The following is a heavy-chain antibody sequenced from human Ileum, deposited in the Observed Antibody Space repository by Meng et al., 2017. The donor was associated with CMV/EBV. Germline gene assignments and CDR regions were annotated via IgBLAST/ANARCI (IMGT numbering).Heavy chain of an antibody. CDR3: ARHVRYRFDY. CDR2: IKEDGTEK. Sequence: GGSLRLSCAGSGFTFSNYWMSWVRQAPGKGLECVANIKEDGTEKYYVDSVKGRFTISRDNAKNSLYLQMNSLRAEDTAVYYCARHVRYRFDYWGQGALVTVSS. J-gene: IGHJ4*02. V-gene: IGHV3-7*01. D-gene: IGHD4-11*01. CDR1: GFTFSNYW.